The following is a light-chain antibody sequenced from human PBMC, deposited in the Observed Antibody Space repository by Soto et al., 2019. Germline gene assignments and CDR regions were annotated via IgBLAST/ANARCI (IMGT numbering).Light chain of an antibody. CDR1: QSIGGW. J-gene: IGKJ2*01. CDR2: DAS. CDR3: QQYNIYSPYT. V-gene: IGKV1-5*01. Sequence: DIQMTQSPSTLSASVGDRVTITCRASQSIGGWLAWYQQKPGKAPKLLIYDASGLESGVPSRFSGSGSGTKFTLTISSLQPEDFATYYCQQYNIYSPYTFGQGTNLEIK.